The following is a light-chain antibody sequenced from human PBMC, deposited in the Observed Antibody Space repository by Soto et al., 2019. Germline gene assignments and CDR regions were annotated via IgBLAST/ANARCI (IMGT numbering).Light chain of an antibody. Sequence: EIVLTQSPGTLSLSPGERATDSCRASQSVSSTYIAWYQQNPGQAPRLLIYGASSRATGIPDRFSGSGSGTDFTLTISRLEPEDFAVYFCQQYGRSPPFSFGQGTKVEIK. V-gene: IGKV3-20*01. CDR1: QSVSSTY. CDR2: GAS. CDR3: QQYGRSPPFS. J-gene: IGKJ2*01.